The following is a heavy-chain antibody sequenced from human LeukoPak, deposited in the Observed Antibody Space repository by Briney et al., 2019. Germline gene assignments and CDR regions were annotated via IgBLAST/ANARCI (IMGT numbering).Heavy chain of an antibody. V-gene: IGHV4-34*01. Sequence: PSETLSLTCAVYGGSFSGYYWSWIRQPPGKGLEWIGEINHSGSTNYNPSLKSRVTISVDTSKNQFSLKLSSVTAADTAVYYCAKTYYCSGGSCYENNWFDPWGQGTLVTVSS. J-gene: IGHJ5*02. CDR1: GGSFSGYY. D-gene: IGHD2-15*01. CDR2: INHSGST. CDR3: AKTYYCSGGSCYENNWFDP.